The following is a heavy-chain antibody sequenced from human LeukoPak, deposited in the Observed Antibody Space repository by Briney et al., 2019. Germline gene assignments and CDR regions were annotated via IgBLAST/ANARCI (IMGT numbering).Heavy chain of an antibody. D-gene: IGHD3-22*01. V-gene: IGHV4-39*07. Sequence: SETLSLTCTVSGGSISSSSYYWGWIRQPPGKGLEWIGSIYYSGSTYYNPSLKSRVTISVDTSKNQFSLKLSSVTAADTAVYYCASAPGYLLWFDPWGQGTLVTVSS. CDR3: ASAPGYLLWFDP. CDR2: IYYSGST. J-gene: IGHJ5*02. CDR1: GGSISSSSYY.